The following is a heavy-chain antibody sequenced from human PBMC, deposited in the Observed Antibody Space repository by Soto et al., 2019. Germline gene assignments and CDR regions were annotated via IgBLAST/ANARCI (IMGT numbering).Heavy chain of an antibody. CDR3: ARLRTSDSSGYRFDY. Sequence: EVQLVESGGGLVKPGGSLRLSCAASGFTFSSYSMNWVRQAPGKGLEWVSSISSSSSYIYYADSVKGRFTISRDNAKNSLYLQMNSLRAEDTAVYYCARLRTSDSSGYRFDYWGQGTLVTVSS. J-gene: IGHJ4*02. CDR1: GFTFSSYS. V-gene: IGHV3-21*01. D-gene: IGHD3-22*01. CDR2: ISSSSSYI.